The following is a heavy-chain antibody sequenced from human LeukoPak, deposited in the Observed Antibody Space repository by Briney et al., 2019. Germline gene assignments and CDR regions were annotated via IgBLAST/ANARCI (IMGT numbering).Heavy chain of an antibody. Sequence: GRSLRLSCAASGFTFSSYGMHWVRQAPGKGLEWVAVIWYDGRNKYYADSVKGRFTISRDNFKNTVYLQMNSLRAEDTAVYHCARERSRSYSISPDLDYWGQGTLVTVSS. CDR1: GFTFSSYG. V-gene: IGHV3-33*01. CDR2: IWYDGRNK. D-gene: IGHD6-13*01. J-gene: IGHJ4*02. CDR3: ARERSRSYSISPDLDY.